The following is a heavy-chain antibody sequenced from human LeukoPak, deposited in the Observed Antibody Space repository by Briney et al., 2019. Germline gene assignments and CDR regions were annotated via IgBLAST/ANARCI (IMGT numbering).Heavy chain of an antibody. J-gene: IGHJ4*02. D-gene: IGHD6-13*01. CDR1: ELAFNKFA. Sequence: GGSLRLSCVASELAFNKFAMSWVRQAPGKGLEWVSAISGSGGSTYYADSVKGRFTISRDNSKNTLYLQMNSLRAEDTAVYYCAKDQGYSSSWYFYYWGQGTLVTVSS. CDR2: ISGSGGST. CDR3: AKDQGYSSSWYFYY. V-gene: IGHV3-23*01.